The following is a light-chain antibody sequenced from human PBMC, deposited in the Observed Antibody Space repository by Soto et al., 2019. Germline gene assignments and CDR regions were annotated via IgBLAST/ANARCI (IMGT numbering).Light chain of an antibody. J-gene: IGKJ5*01. V-gene: IGKV3-20*01. CDR2: GAS. CDR3: QQYGSSQIT. Sequence: EIVLTQSPGTLSLSPGERATLSCRASQSVSSSYLAWYQQKPGQAPRLLIYGASSRATGIPDRFSDSGSGTDFTLTISRLEPEDFAVYYCQQYGSSQITFGQGTRLEIK. CDR1: QSVSSSY.